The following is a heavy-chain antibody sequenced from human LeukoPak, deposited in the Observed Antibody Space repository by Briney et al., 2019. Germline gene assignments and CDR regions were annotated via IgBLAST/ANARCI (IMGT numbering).Heavy chain of an antibody. CDR1: GYSFSTYW. CDR2: IYPGDSDT. D-gene: IGHD3-9*01. CDR3: ARLLDILTGNSFDP. Sequence: GESLEISCKGSGYSFSTYWIGWVRQLPGKGLEWMGIIYPGDSDTTYSPSFQGQVTISVDKSISTAYLQWSSLKASDTAMYYCARLLDILTGNSFDPWGQGTLVTVSS. V-gene: IGHV5-51*01. J-gene: IGHJ5*02.